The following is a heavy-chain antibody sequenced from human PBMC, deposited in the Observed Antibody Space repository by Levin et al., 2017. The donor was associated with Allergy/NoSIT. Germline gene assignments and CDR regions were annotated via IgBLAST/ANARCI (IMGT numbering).Heavy chain of an antibody. V-gene: IGHV3-11*01. J-gene: IGHJ5*02. D-gene: IGHD3-16*01. CDR2: ISSSGSTI. Sequence: GGSLRLSCAASGFTFSGYYMSWIRQAPGKGLEWVSYISSSGSTIYYADSVKGRFTISRDNAKNSLYLQMNSLRAEDTAVYYCSRTVSGGVSTLGGEAWGRGTLVTVSS. CDR3: SRTVSGGVSTLGGEA. CDR1: GFTFSGYY.